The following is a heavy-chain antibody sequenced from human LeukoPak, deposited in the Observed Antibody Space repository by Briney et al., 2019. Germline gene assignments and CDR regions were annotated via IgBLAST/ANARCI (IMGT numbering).Heavy chain of an antibody. CDR1: GFTFSSYA. CDR2: ISYDGSNK. Sequence: GGSLRLSCAASGFTFSSYAMHWVRQAPGKGLEWVAVISYDGSNKYYADSVKGRFTISRDNSKNTLYLQMNSLRAEDTAVYYCAKVAVAGREFDYWGQGTLVTVSS. V-gene: IGHV3-30-3*01. D-gene: IGHD6-19*01. CDR3: AKVAVAGREFDY. J-gene: IGHJ4*02.